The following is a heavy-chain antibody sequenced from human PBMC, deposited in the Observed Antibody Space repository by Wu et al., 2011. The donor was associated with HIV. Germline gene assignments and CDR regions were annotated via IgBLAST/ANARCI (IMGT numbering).Heavy chain of an antibody. Sequence: QVQLVQSGAEVKKPGASVRVSCKASGRGFPTSIVTWVRQAPGQGLEWLGWINGYNGNSRYRQNFQDRVSMSTDSATTTAYMELRSLKSDDTAVYYCASEALAGTKAFDIWGQGTMVTVSS. CDR2: INGYNGNS. J-gene: IGHJ3*02. D-gene: IGHD6-19*01. CDR1: GRGFPTSI. CDR3: ASEALAGTKAFDI. V-gene: IGHV1-18*01.